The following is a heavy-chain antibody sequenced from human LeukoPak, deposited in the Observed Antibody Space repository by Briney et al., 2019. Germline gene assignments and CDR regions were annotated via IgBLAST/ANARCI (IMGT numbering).Heavy chain of an antibody. CDR2: IYYSGST. Sequence: SETLSLTCTVSGGSISSSTYYWGWIRQPPGKGLEWIGTIYYSGSTYYNPSLKSRVTISVDASKNQFSLKLNSVTAADTAVYYCARRRRIVGATPGAFDIWGQGTMVTVSS. V-gene: IGHV4-39*01. J-gene: IGHJ3*02. CDR1: GGSISSSTYY. CDR3: ARRRRIVGATPGAFDI. D-gene: IGHD1-26*01.